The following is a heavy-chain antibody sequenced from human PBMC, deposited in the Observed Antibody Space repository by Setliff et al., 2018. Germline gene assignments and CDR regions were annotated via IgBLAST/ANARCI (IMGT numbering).Heavy chain of an antibody. V-gene: IGHV3-48*03. Sequence: GGSLRLSCAASGFTFSTYEMNWVRQAPGKGLEWVSYISSSGYTIYYANSVKGRFSISRDSSKNTLYLQMNSLRAEDTAVYYCAKPQVELRWGFESWGQGTLVTVSS. D-gene: IGHD1-7*01. J-gene: IGHJ4*02. CDR1: GFTFSTYE. CDR3: AKPQVELRWGFES. CDR2: ISSSGYTI.